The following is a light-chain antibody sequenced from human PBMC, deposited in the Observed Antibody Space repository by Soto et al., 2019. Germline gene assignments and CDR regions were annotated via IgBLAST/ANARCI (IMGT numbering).Light chain of an antibody. Sequence: DIQMTQSPSTLSASIGDRVTITCRASQSISDWLAWYQQKPGKAPKLLIYKASTLESGVPSRFSGSGSGTDFTLTISSLQPDDFATYYCQHYSSDSRAFGQGTKVEV. CDR2: KAS. CDR3: QHYSSDSRA. V-gene: IGKV1-5*03. CDR1: QSISDW. J-gene: IGKJ1*01.